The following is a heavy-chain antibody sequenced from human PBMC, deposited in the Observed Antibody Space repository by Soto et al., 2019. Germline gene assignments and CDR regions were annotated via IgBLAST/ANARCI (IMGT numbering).Heavy chain of an antibody. CDR2: ISWDGGST. J-gene: IGHJ6*02. Sequence: GGSLRLSCAASGFTFDDYTMHWVRQAPGKGLEWVSLISWDGGSTYYADSVKGRFTISRDNSKNSLYLQMNSLRTEDTALYYCAKDIESGSYNGMDVWGQGTTVTVSS. V-gene: IGHV3-43*01. CDR3: AKDIESGSYNGMDV. D-gene: IGHD1-26*01. CDR1: GFTFDDYT.